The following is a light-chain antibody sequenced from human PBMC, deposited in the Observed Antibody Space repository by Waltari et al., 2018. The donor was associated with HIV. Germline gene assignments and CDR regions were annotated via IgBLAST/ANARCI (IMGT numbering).Light chain of an antibody. CDR3: CSYAGSSTYV. CDR1: RSDVGRFHL. CDR2: EVS. V-gene: IGLV2-23*02. J-gene: IGLJ1*01. Sequence: QSALTQPASVSGSPGQSIAISCTGARSDVGRFHLVSWYQQYPGKAPKLMIYEVSKRPSGVSNRFSGSKSGNTASLTISGLQAEDEADYYCCSYAGSSTYVFGTGTKVTVL.